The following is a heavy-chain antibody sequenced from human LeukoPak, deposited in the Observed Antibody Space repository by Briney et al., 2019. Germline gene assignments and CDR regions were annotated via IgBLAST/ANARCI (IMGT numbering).Heavy chain of an antibody. CDR1: GFTFSSYA. Sequence: GGSLRLSCAASGFTFSSYAMSWVRQAPGKGLEWVSAISGSGGSTYYADSVKGRFTISRDNSRNTLYLQMNSLRAEDTAVYYCAKDHTAMDNFDYWGQGTLVTVSS. J-gene: IGHJ4*02. CDR2: ISGSGGST. V-gene: IGHV3-23*01. D-gene: IGHD5-18*01. CDR3: AKDHTAMDNFDY.